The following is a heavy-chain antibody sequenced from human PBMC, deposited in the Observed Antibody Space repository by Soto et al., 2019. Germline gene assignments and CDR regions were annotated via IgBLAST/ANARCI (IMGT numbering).Heavy chain of an antibody. CDR2: ISAHNGNT. D-gene: IGHD1-1*01. CDR3: ARGRYGDY. V-gene: IGHV1-18*01. Sequence: QVHLVQSGAEVKKPGASVKVSCKGSGYTFTSYGITWVRQAPGQGLEWMGWISAHNGNTNYAHKLQGRVTVTRDTSTSTAYMALRRLRSADTAVYYCARGRYGDYWGQGALVTVSS. CDR1: GYTFTSYG. J-gene: IGHJ4*02.